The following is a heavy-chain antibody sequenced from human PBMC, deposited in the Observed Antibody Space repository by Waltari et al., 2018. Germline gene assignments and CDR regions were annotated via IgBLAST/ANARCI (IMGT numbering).Heavy chain of an antibody. V-gene: IGHV3-74*01. CDR2: IDSDGTST. J-gene: IGHJ4*02. CDR1: GFTFSNYW. D-gene: IGHD3-22*01. CDR3: ARDQGGARGFMDS. Sequence: EVQLVESGGGLVQPGGSLRLSFAASGFTFSNYWMHWVRQAPGKGLVWVSRIDSDGTSTSYADSVKGRFTISRDNAKNTLFLQMNSLRGEDTAVYYCARDQGGARGFMDSWGQGTLVTVSS.